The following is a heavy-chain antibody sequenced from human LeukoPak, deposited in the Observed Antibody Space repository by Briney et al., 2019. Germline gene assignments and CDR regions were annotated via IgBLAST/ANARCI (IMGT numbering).Heavy chain of an antibody. CDR2: INHSGST. Sequence: SQTLSLTCAVSGGSISSGGYYWSWIRQPPGKGLEWIGEINHSGSTNYNPSLKSRVTISVDTSKNQFSLKLSSVTAADTAVYYCAGGPPSAFDIWGQGTMVTVSS. CDR1: GGSISSGGYY. V-gene: IGHV4-30-2*01. CDR3: AGGPPSAFDI. J-gene: IGHJ3*02.